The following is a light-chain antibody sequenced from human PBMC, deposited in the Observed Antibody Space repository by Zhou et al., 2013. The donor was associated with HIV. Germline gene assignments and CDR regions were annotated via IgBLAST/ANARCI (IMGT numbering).Light chain of an antibody. CDR2: DAS. CDR1: QDISNY. Sequence: DIQMTQSPSSLSASVGDRVTITCQASQDISNYLNWYQQKPGKAPKLLIYDASNLETGVPSRFSGSGSGTHFTFAISSLQPEDIATYYCQQLSSYPLTFGGGTKVXIK. CDR3: QQLSSYPLT. V-gene: IGKV1-33*01. J-gene: IGKJ4*01.